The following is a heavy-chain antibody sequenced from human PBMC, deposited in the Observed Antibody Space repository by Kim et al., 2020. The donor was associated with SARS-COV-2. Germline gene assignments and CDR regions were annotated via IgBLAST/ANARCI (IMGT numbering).Heavy chain of an antibody. D-gene: IGHD6-13*01. J-gene: IGHJ4*02. CDR1: GFTFDDYA. Sequence: GGSLRLSCAASGFTFDDYAMHWVRQAPGKGLEWVSGISWNSGSIGYADSVKGRFTISRDNAKNSLYLQMNSLRAEDTALYYCAKDIKRGFQLGVFDYWGQGTLVTVSS. CDR3: AKDIKRGFQLGVFDY. V-gene: IGHV3-9*01. CDR2: ISWNSGSI.